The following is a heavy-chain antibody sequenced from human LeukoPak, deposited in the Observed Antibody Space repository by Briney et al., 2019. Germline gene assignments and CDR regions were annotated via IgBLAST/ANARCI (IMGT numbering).Heavy chain of an antibody. Sequence: PGESLKISCKVSGYSFTSYCIGWVRQMPGKGLEWMGIIYPGDSGPTYSPSFQGQVTISVDKSINTAYLQWSSLQASETAMYYCGVSGDRVPLQDDVFDVWSQGTMVTVST. CDR2: IYPGDSGP. V-gene: IGHV5-51*01. J-gene: IGHJ3*01. CDR1: GYSFTSYC. D-gene: IGHD1-26*01. CDR3: GVSGDRVPLQDDVFDV.